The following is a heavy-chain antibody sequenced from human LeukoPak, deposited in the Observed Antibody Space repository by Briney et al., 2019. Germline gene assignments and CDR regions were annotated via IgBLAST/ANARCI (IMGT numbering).Heavy chain of an antibody. J-gene: IGHJ4*02. Sequence: SETLSLTCSVSGGSISSSSYYWGWIGQPPGKGLEWSGSIYYSGSTYYNPSLKSRVTISVDTSKNQFSLKLSSVTAADTAVYYCAAQTSFIVVVPAANSSSDYWGQGTLVTVSS. V-gene: IGHV4-39*01. D-gene: IGHD2-2*01. CDR3: AAQTSFIVVVPAANSSSDY. CDR2: IYYSGST. CDR1: GGSISSSSYY.